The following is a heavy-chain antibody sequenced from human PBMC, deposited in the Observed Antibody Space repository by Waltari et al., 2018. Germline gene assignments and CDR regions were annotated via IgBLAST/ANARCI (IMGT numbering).Heavy chain of an antibody. CDR1: GYTFTGYS. D-gene: IGHD6-13*01. V-gene: IGHV1-2*02. Sequence: QVQLMQSGAEVKKPGASVKVSCKASGYTFTGYSINWVRQAPGQGLEWMGVVSPNSGGTNYAQKFQGRVPMTRDTSCSTVYVELGRLRSDDTAVYYCARDGIPAAGEFDHWGQGTLVTVSS. CDR2: VSPNSGGT. CDR3: ARDGIPAAGEFDH. J-gene: IGHJ4*02.